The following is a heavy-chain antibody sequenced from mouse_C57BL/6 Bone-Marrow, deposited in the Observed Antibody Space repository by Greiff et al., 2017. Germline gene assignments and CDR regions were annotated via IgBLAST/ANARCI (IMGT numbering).Heavy chain of an antibody. D-gene: IGHD2-4*01. CDR2: INPDSSTI. V-gene: IGHV4-1*01. J-gene: IGHJ2*01. CDR3: ASYDYDPYYFDY. Sequence: AGGGVDFSRYWMSWVRRAPGKGLEWIGEINPDSSTINYAPSLKDKFIISRDNAKNTLYLQMSKVRSEDTALYYCASYDYDPYYFDYWGQGTTLTVSS. CDR1: GVDFSRYW.